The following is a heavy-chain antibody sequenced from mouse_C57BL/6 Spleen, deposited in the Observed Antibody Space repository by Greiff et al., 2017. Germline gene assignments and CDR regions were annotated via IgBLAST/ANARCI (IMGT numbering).Heavy chain of an antibody. CDR2: INPSSGYT. D-gene: IGHD2-5*01. CDR3: ARSYSNYGWYFDV. CDR1: GYTFTSYW. V-gene: IGHV1-7*01. J-gene: IGHJ1*03. Sequence: QVQLQQSGAELAKPGASVKLSCKASGYTFTSYWMHWVKQRPGQGLEWIGYINPSSGYTKYNQKFKDKATLTADKSSSTAYMQLSSLTYEDSAVYYCARSYSNYGWYFDVWGTGTTVTVSS.